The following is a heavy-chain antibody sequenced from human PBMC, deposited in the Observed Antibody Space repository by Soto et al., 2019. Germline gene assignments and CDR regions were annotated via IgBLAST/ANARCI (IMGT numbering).Heavy chain of an antibody. D-gene: IGHD6-13*01. Sequence: GGSLRLSCAASGFTFSDYYMSWIRQAPGKGLEWVSYISSSSSYTNYADSVKGRFTISRDNAKNTLYLQMNSLRAEDTAVYYCAKDQGSSWYEIDYWGQGTLVTVSS. CDR1: GFTFSDYY. V-gene: IGHV3-11*05. J-gene: IGHJ4*02. CDR3: AKDQGSSWYEIDY. CDR2: ISSSSSYT.